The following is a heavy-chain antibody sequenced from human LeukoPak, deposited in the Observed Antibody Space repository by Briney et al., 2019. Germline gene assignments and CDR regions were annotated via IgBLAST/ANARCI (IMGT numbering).Heavy chain of an antibody. CDR3: VRPITMIAHDAFDI. CDR1: GGSFSGYY. V-gene: IGHV4-34*01. Sequence: SETLSLTCAVYGGSFSGYYWSWIRQPPGKGLEWIGEINHSGSTNYNPSLKSRVTISVDTSKNQFSLKLSSVTAADTAVYYCVRPITMIAHDAFDIWGQGTMVTVSS. J-gene: IGHJ3*02. CDR2: INHSGST. D-gene: IGHD3-22*01.